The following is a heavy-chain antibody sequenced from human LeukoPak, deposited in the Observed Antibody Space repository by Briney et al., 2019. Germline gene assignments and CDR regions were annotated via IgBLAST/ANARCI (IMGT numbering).Heavy chain of an antibody. D-gene: IGHD3-22*01. J-gene: IGHJ4*02. Sequence: GGSLRLSCAASGFTFSSYGMHWVRQAPGKGLEWVAVISYDGSNKYYADSVKGRFTISRDNSKNTLYLQMNSLRAEDTAVYYCAKLHRLDYYYDSSGYYEDLDYWGQGTLVTVSS. CDR3: AKLHRLDYYYDSSGYYEDLDY. CDR2: ISYDGSNK. V-gene: IGHV3-30*18. CDR1: GFTFSSYG.